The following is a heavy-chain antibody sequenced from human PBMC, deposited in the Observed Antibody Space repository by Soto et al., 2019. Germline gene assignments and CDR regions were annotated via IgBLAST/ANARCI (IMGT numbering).Heavy chain of an antibody. D-gene: IGHD3-3*01. Sequence: PGGSLRLSCAASGFTFSSYAMHWVRQAPGKGLEWVAVISYDGSNKYYADSVKGRFTISRDNSKNTLYLQMNSLRAEDTAVYYCARDPGDFWSGYYFDYWGQGTLVTVSS. V-gene: IGHV3-30-3*01. CDR1: GFTFSSYA. J-gene: IGHJ4*02. CDR2: ISYDGSNK. CDR3: ARDPGDFWSGYYFDY.